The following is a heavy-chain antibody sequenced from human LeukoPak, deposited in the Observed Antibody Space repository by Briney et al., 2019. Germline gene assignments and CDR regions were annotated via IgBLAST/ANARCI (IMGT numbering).Heavy chain of an antibody. Sequence: PGRSLRLSCAASGFTFSNYWMYWVRQVPGKGLVGVSRINRDGSITHYADSVKGRFTMSRDNTKNTLYLQMNSLRAEDMALYFCPRDTTDQDWNGHYYFGLDVWGQGTTVTVSS. CDR3: PRDTTDQDWNGHYYFGLDV. D-gene: IGHD1-1*01. CDR1: GFTFSNYW. V-gene: IGHV3-74*01. J-gene: IGHJ6*02. CDR2: INRDGSIT.